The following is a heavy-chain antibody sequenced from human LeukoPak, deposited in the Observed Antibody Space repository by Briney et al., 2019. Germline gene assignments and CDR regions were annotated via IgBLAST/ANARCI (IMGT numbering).Heavy chain of an antibody. CDR2: IYSGGST. CDR3: ARVQAMESYYYYGMDV. CDR1: GFTVSSNY. V-gene: IGHV3-53*04. J-gene: IGHJ6*02. Sequence: GGSLRLSCAASGFTVSSNYMSWVRQAPGKGLEWVSVIYSGGSTYYADSVKGRLTISRHNSKNTLYLQMNSLRAEDTAVYYCARVQAMESYYYYGMDVWGQGTTVTVSS. D-gene: IGHD5-18*01.